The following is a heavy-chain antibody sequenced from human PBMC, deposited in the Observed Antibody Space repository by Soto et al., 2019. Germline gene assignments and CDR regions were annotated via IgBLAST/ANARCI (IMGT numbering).Heavy chain of an antibody. V-gene: IGHV3-74*01. CDR2: ISSDGSDT. CDR3: VRGWIPAQHVGYLPF. Sequence: EVQLVESGGGLVQPGGSLRLSCAASGFTFNKYWMHWVRQAPGKGLVWVSRISSDGSDTIYAGSVRGRFAVSRDNANTMLFMQITRLTADAPAIYYCVRGWIPAQHVGYLPFWGQGTLVTVSS. CDR1: GFTFNKYW. D-gene: IGHD1-26*01. J-gene: IGHJ4*02.